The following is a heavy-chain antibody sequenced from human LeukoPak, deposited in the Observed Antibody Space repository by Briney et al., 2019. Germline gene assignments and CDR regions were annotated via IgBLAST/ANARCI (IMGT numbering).Heavy chain of an antibody. D-gene: IGHD4-17*01. Sequence: SETLSLTCTVSGDSISSNYWSWIRQPPGKGLEWIGYISNGGSTKYNPSLRSRVTISVDTPKNLFSLKLTSMTAADTAFYYCARCRDEFADYGFTSWGQGTLVTVSS. V-gene: IGHV4-59*01. CDR1: GDSISSNY. J-gene: IGHJ1*01. CDR3: ARCRDEFADYGFTS. CDR2: ISNGGST.